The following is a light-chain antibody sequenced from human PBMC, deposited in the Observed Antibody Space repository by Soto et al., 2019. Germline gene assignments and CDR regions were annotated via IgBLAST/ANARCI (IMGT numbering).Light chain of an antibody. CDR2: ETS. J-gene: IGLJ1*01. Sequence: QSALTQPASVSGSPGQSVTISCTGTSSDFGTYKFVSWYHHHPGKVPKVIIYETSKRPSGVSDRFSGSKSGNTASLTISGLQAEDEADYYCFSFTSANTHVFGSGTQLTVL. CDR1: SSDFGTYKF. CDR3: FSFTSANTHV. V-gene: IGLV2-23*01.